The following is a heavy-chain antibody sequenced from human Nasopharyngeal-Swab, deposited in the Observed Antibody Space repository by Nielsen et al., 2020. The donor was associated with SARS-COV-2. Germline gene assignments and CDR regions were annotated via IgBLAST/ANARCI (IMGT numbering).Heavy chain of an antibody. CDR1: GFTFSNYY. V-gene: IGHV3-11*04. CDR3: ARVLDTAMVLGGPLDY. D-gene: IGHD5-18*01. Sequence: GESLKISCAASGFTFSNYYMSWIRQAPGKGLEWVSYISSSGSTIYYADSVKGRFTISSDNAKNSLYLQMNSLRAEDTAVYYCARVLDTAMVLGGPLDYWGQGTLVTVSS. J-gene: IGHJ4*02. CDR2: ISSSGSTI.